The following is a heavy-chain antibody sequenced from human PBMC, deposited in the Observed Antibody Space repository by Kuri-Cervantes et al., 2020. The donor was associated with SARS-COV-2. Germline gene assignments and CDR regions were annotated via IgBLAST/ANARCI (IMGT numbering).Heavy chain of an antibody. CDR3: ATDQYYYYGMDV. Sequence: ESLKISCAVYGGSFSGYYWCWIRQPPGKGLEWIGEINHSGSIKYNPSLKSRVTISVDTYKNQFSLKLSSVTAADAAVYYCATDQYYYYGMDVWGQGTMVTVSS. CDR1: GGSFSGYY. J-gene: IGHJ6*02. CDR2: INHSGSI. V-gene: IGHV4-34*01.